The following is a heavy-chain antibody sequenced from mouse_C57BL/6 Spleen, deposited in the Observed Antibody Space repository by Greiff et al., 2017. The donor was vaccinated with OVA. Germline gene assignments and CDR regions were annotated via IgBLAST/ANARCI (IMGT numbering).Heavy chain of an antibody. CDR1: GFSLTSYA. V-gene: IGHV2-9-1*01. CDR3: ARNHYSNYLDYAMDY. CDR2: IWTGGGT. Sequence: VKLQESGPGLVAPSQSLSITCTVSGFSLTSYAISWVRQPPGKGLEWLGVIWTGGGTNYNSALKSRLSISKDNSKSQVFLKMNSLQTDDTARYYCARNHYSNYLDYAMDYWGQGTSVTVSS. J-gene: IGHJ4*01. D-gene: IGHD2-5*01.